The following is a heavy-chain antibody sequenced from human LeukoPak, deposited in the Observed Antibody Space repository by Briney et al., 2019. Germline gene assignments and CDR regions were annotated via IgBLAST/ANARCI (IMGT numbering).Heavy chain of an antibody. CDR1: GYTFTSYD. CDR2: MNPNSGNT. Sequence: ASVKVSCKASGYTFTSYDINWVRQATGQGLEWMGWMNPNSGNTGYAQKFQGRVTMTRNTSISTAYMELSSLRSEDTAVYYCARGYSGYDSSDYYYYYYMDVWGKGTTVTVSS. D-gene: IGHD5-12*01. V-gene: IGHV1-8*01. CDR3: ARGYSGYDSSDYYYYYYMDV. J-gene: IGHJ6*03.